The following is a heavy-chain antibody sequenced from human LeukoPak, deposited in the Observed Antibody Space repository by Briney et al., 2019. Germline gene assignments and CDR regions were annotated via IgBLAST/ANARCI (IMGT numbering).Heavy chain of an antibody. Sequence: GESLKISCRGSGYSFTNYWIAWVRQMPGKGLEWMGIISPGEPEIRYSPSFQGQVTISADKSISTAFLQWSNLKASDSAIYFCARRTYFDTRHFDYWGQGTLVTVSS. J-gene: IGHJ4*02. CDR2: ISPGEPEI. D-gene: IGHD3-22*01. CDR1: GYSFTNYW. CDR3: ARRTYFDTRHFDY. V-gene: IGHV5-51*01.